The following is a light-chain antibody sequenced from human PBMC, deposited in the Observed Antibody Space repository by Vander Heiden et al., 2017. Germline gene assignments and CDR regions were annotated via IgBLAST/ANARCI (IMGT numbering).Light chain of an antibody. Sequence: QSALTQPAPVPGPPGQPITIPCTGTSSDAGGYTYDSWYQQHTGTSSDVSVYNVGYRPSEVSNRFSGSKSGNTASLTVSGLQAEEEAEYYCSSYAGGNTHGVFGGGTKLTVL. CDR2: NVG. CDR3: SSYAGGNTHGV. CDR1: SSDAGGYTY. J-gene: IGLJ2*01. V-gene: IGLV2-14*01.